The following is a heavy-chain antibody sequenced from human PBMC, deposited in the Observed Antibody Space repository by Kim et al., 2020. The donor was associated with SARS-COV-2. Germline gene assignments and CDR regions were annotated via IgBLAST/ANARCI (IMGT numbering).Heavy chain of an antibody. V-gene: IGHV1-69*13. CDR1: GGTFSSYA. J-gene: IGHJ4*02. CDR3: ARGRDIVVVPAAARYDAFDY. CDR2: IIPIFGTA. D-gene: IGHD2-2*01. Sequence: SVKVSCKASGGTFSSYAISWVRQAPGQGLEWMGGIIPIFGTANYAQKFQGRVTITADESTSTAYMELSSLRSEDTAVYYCARGRDIVVVPAAARYDAFDYWGQGTLVTVSS.